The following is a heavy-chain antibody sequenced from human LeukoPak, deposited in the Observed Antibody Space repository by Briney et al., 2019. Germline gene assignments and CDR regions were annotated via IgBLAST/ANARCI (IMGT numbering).Heavy chain of an antibody. J-gene: IGHJ1*01. CDR2: INPNSRGT. CDR1: GYSFTDYY. D-gene: IGHD6-19*01. CDR3: ARGAVAEQSEYFRY. V-gene: IGHV1-2*02. Sequence: ASVKVSCKASGYSFTDYYMHWVRQAPGQGLEWMGWINPNSRGTNYAQKFQGRVTMTRDTSISTAYMEVSRLRSDDTAVYYCARGAVAEQSEYFRYWGQGTLVTVSS.